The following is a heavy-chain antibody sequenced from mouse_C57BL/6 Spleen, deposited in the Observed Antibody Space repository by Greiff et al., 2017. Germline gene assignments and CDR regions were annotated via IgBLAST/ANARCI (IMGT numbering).Heavy chain of an antibody. J-gene: IGHJ4*01. V-gene: IGHV1-82*01. D-gene: IGHD6-5*01. Sequence: QVQLQQSGPELVKPGASVKISCKASGYAFSSSWVNWVKQRPGKGLEWIGRIYPGDGDTNYNGKFKGKATLTADKSSSTAYMQLSSLTSEDSAVYFCARSPYDYYAMDYWGQGTSVTVSS. CDR3: ARSPYDYYAMDY. CDR2: IYPGDGDT. CDR1: GYAFSSSW.